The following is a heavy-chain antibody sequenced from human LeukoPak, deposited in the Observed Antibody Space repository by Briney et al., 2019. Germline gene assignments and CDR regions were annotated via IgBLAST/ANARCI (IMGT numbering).Heavy chain of an antibody. Sequence: GGSLRLSCTASGFTFSNYLMSWVRQAPGKGLEWVANIKQDGSETFYVDPVKGRFTISRDNAKNSLYLQMNSLRAEDTAVYYCASYRTVAKTNWFDSWGQGTLVTVSS. D-gene: IGHD5-12*01. V-gene: IGHV3-7*01. J-gene: IGHJ5*01. CDR3: ASYRTVAKTNWFDS. CDR1: GFTFSNYL. CDR2: IKQDGSET.